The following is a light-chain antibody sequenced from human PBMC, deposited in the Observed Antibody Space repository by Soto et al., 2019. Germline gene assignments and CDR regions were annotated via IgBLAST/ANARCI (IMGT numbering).Light chain of an antibody. CDR2: DAS. V-gene: IGKV3-11*01. Sequence: EIVLTQSPATVSLSPGERATLSCRASQSVSTFLAWYQQKPGQAPRLLTYDASTRATGIPARFSGSGSGTDFILTISSLEPEDFAVYYCQQRSNWPLTFGGGTKVEIK. CDR3: QQRSNWPLT. J-gene: IGKJ4*01. CDR1: QSVSTF.